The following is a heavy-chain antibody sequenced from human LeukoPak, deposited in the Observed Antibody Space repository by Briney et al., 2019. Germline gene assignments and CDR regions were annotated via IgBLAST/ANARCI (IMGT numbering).Heavy chain of an antibody. D-gene: IGHD2-21*02. CDR2: INHSGST. CDR3: ARGLAYCGGDCYLQSRYFDY. V-gene: IGHV4-34*01. Sequence: SETLSLTCAVYGGSFSGYYWSWIRQPPGKGLEWIGEINHSGSTNYNPSLKSRVTISVDTSKNQFSLKLSSVTAADTAVYYCARGLAYCGGDCYLQSRYFDYWGQGTLDTVSS. CDR1: GGSFSGYY. J-gene: IGHJ4*02.